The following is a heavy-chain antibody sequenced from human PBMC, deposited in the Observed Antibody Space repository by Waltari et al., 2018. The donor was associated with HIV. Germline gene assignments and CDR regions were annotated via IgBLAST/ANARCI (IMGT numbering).Heavy chain of an antibody. CDR1: GGSIASSDSF. Sequence: QVQLQESGPGFVKPSETLSLICNVSGGSIASSDSFWGWIRQSPEMNLEWVGSALYTRRPYLFTGQFCAKSSLKSRVALSVDTSKNQVSLRLTSVTAADTGLYYCVRHAAEFRPDFGWILAGVFEPWGLGTQVIVS. J-gene: IGHJ1*01. CDR3: VRHAAEFRPDFGWILAGVFEP. CDR2: ALYTRRP. V-gene: IGHV4-39*01. D-gene: IGHD6-19*01.